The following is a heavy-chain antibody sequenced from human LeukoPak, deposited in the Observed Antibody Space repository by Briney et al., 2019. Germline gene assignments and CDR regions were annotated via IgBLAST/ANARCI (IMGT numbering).Heavy chain of an antibody. J-gene: IGHJ4*02. Sequence: GESLKISCKGSGYSFISYWIAWVRQMPGKGLEWMGTIFPADSDTTYSPSFQGHDTISADKSTNTAYLQWSSLKASDTAMYYCARRMRHCSGGTCYYFDYWGQGTLVTVSS. CDR3: ARRMRHCSGGTCYYFDY. V-gene: IGHV5-51*01. CDR2: IFPADSDT. D-gene: IGHD2-15*01. CDR1: GYSFISYW.